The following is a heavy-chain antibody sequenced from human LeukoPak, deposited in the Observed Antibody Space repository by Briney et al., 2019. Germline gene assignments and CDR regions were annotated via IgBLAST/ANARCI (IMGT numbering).Heavy chain of an antibody. Sequence: GGSLRLSCEASGFTFSSYWMHWVCQAPGKGLVWVSRINSDVSSTTYADSVKGRFTISRDNAKNTLYLQMKSLRAEDTAVYYCAREKRYCSSTTCYGLDYWGQGTLVTVSS. CDR3: AREKRYCSSTTCYGLDY. J-gene: IGHJ4*02. V-gene: IGHV3-74*01. CDR1: GFTFSSYW. D-gene: IGHD2-2*01. CDR2: INSDVSST.